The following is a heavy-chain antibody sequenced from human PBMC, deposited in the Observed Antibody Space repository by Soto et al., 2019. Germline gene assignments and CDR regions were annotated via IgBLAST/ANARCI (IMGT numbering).Heavy chain of an antibody. V-gene: IGHV4-59*08. Sequence: SETLSLTCTVSGGSISSYYWSWIRQPPGKGLEWIGYIYYSGSTNYNPSLKSRVTISVDTSKNQFSLKLTSVTAADTAVYYCTTQGFGGLHGLVDVWGQGATVT. CDR3: TTQGFGGLHGLVDV. CDR2: IYYSGST. D-gene: IGHD3-10*01. CDR1: GGSISSYY. J-gene: IGHJ6*02.